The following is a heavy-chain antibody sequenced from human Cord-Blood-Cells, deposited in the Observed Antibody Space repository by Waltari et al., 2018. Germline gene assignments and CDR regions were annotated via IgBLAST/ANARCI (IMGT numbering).Heavy chain of an antibody. CDR2: INHSGSH. D-gene: IGHD1-7*01. V-gene: IGHV4-34*01. Sequence: QVQLQQWGAGLLKPSETLSLTCAVYGGSFSGYYWSWIRQPPGKGLGWFGEINHSGSHNYNPPLKSRVTISVDTSKNQFSLKLSSVTAADTAVYYCARGLRLELRRGVEYYYYYMDVWGKGTTVTVSS. CDR3: ARGLRLELRRGVEYYYYYMDV. J-gene: IGHJ6*03. CDR1: GGSFSGYY.